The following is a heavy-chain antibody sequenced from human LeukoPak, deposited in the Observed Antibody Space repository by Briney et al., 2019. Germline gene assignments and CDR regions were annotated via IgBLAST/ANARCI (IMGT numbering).Heavy chain of an antibody. J-gene: IGHJ3*02. CDR3: ARSIPDTYYYDRGNAFDI. D-gene: IGHD3-22*01. V-gene: IGHV4-59*01. CDR2: IYYSGST. CDR1: GGSISSYY. Sequence: SETLSLTCTVSGGSISSYYWSWIRQPPGKGLEWIGYIYYSGSTNYNPSLKSRVTISVDTSKNQFSLKLSSVTAADTAVYYCARSIPDTYYYDRGNAFDIWGQGTMVTVSS.